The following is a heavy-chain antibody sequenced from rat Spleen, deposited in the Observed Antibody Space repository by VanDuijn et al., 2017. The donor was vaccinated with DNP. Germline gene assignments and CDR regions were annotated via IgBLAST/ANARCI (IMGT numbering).Heavy chain of an antibody. J-gene: IGHJ4*01. V-gene: IGHV5-17*01. CDR2: ISYDGSRT. Sequence: EVQLVESGGGLVQPGRSLKLSCAASGFTFSDYAMAWVRQAPKKGLEWVATISYDGSRTYYRDSVKGRFTISRDNAKSTLYLQMDSLRSEDTATYYCARHALHTNAMDAWGQGTSVTVSS. D-gene: IGHD1-9*01. CDR3: ARHALHTNAMDA. CDR1: GFTFSDYA.